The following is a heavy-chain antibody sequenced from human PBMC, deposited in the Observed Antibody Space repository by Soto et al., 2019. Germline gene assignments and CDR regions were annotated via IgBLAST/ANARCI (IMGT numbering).Heavy chain of an antibody. V-gene: IGHV4-31*03. CDR1: GGSIIDGQTY. CDR2: INYRGTT. Sequence: SETMSLTCTVSGGSIIDGQTYLNWIRQHPERGLEWMGYINYRGTTNYSPALKSRILISIDTSKNQFSLRLTSVTVADTAVYYCARDSPGVAPYWGQGTLVTVSS. CDR3: ARDSPGVAPY. D-gene: IGHD2-15*01. J-gene: IGHJ4*02.